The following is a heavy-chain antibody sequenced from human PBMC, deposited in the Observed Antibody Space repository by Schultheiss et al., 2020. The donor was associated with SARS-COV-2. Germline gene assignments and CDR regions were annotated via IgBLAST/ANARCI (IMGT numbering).Heavy chain of an antibody. V-gene: IGHV3-15*01. CDR3: AKDIGYCNSTSCYRYGMDV. J-gene: IGHJ6*02. CDR2: IKSKTDGGTT. D-gene: IGHD2-2*03. Sequence: GGSLRLSCAASGFTFSSYAMSWVRQAPGKGLEWVGRIKSKTDGGTTDYAAPVKGRFTISRDDSKNTLYLQMNSLRAEDTAVYYCAKDIGYCNSTSCYRYGMDVWGQGTTVTVSS. CDR1: GFTFSSYA.